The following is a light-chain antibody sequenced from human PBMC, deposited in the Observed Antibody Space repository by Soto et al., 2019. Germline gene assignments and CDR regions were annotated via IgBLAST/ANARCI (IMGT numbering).Light chain of an antibody. V-gene: IGKV3-20*01. CDR1: QSVSSSY. Sequence: EIVLTQSPGTLSLSPGERGTLSCRASQSVSSSYLAWYQQKPGQAPRLLIYGASSSANDIPDRFSGSGSGTDFTLTISRLEAEDFAVYYCHQYGSSRTFGQGTKVEIK. CDR3: HQYGSSRT. CDR2: GAS. J-gene: IGKJ1*01.